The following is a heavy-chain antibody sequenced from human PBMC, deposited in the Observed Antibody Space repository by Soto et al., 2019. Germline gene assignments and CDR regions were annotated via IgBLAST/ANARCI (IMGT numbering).Heavy chain of an antibody. CDR1: GFTFDDYA. V-gene: IGHV3-9*01. Sequence: PGGSLRLSCAASGFTFDDYAMHWVRQAPGKGLEWVSGISWNSGSIGYADSVKGRFTISRDNAKNSLYLPMNSLRAEDTALYYCATLLDYEDAFDIWGQGTMVTVSS. CDR2: ISWNSGSI. J-gene: IGHJ3*02. D-gene: IGHD4-17*01. CDR3: ATLLDYEDAFDI.